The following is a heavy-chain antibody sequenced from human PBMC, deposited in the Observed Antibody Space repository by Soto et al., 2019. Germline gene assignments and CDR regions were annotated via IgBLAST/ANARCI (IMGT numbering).Heavy chain of an antibody. J-gene: IGHJ6*03. Sequence: GASVKVSCKASGGTFSSYTISWVRQAPGQGLEWMGRIIPILGIANYAQKFQGRVTITADKSTSTAYMELSSLRSEDTAVYYCARGITMVRGGGYMDVWGKGTTVTVSS. CDR2: IIPILGIA. CDR1: GGTFSSYT. CDR3: ARGITMVRGGGYMDV. V-gene: IGHV1-69*02. D-gene: IGHD3-10*01.